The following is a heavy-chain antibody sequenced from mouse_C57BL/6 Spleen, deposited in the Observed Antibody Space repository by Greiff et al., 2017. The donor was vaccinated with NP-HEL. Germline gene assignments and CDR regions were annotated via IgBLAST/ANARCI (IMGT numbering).Heavy chain of an antibody. CDR2: ISSGGDYI. V-gene: IGHV5-9-1*02. J-gene: IGHJ4*01. Sequence: DVMLVESGEGLVKPGGSLKLSCAASGFTFSSYAMSWVRQTPEKRLEWVAYISSGGDYIYYADTVKGRFTISRDNARNTLYLQMSSLKSEDTAMYYCTRDTTPAGAMDYWGQGTSVTVSS. CDR1: GFTFSSYA. D-gene: IGHD1-1*01. CDR3: TRDTTPAGAMDY.